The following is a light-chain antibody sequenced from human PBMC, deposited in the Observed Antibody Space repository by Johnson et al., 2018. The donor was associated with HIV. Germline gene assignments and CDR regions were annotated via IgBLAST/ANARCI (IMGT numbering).Light chain of an antibody. CDR2: ETN. CDR1: SSNIGNHY. CDR3: GTWDISLSAGGV. V-gene: IGLV1-51*02. Sequence: QSVLTQPPSVSAAPGQKVTISCTGSSSNIGNHYVSWYQQLPGTAPKLLIYETNKRPSGIPDRFSGSKSGTSATLGITGLQTGGEADDYCGTWDISLSAGGVFGPGTKVTVL. J-gene: IGLJ1*01.